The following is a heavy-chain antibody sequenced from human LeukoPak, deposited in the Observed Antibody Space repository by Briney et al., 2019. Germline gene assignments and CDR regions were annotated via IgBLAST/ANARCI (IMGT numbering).Heavy chain of an antibody. V-gene: IGHV3-30*19. CDR2: ISYDGSNK. D-gene: IGHD3-22*01. J-gene: IGHJ4*02. Sequence: GRSLRLSCAASGFTFSSYGMHWVRQAPGKGLEWVAVISYDGSNKYYADSVKGRFTISRDNSKNTLYLQMNSLRAEDTAVYYCARDRRYYDSSGYYLDYWGQGTLVTVSS. CDR1: GFTFSSYG. CDR3: ARDRRYYDSSGYYLDY.